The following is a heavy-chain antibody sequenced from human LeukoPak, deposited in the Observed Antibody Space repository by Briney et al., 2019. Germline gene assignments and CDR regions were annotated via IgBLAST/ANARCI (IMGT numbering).Heavy chain of an antibody. CDR2: INPSGGST. CDR1: GYTFTSYY. D-gene: IGHD2-2*01. CDR3: ARDGSKYANAKSWFDP. V-gene: IGHV1-46*01. J-gene: IGHJ5*02. Sequence: ASVKVSCKASGYTFTSYYMHWVRQAPGQGLEWMGIINPSGGSTSYAQKFQGRVIMTRDTSTSTVYMELSSLRSEDTAVYYCARDGSKYANAKSWFDPWGQGTLVTVSS.